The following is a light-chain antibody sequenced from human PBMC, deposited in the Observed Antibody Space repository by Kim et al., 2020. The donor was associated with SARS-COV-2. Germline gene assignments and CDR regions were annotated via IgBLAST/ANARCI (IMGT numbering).Light chain of an antibody. CDR2: GNN. CDR1: SSNVGADSD. CDR3: QSYDTSLSASV. V-gene: IGLV1-40*01. Sequence: QRVTISCTGTSSNVGADSDVHWYQQLPQTARKLLIYGNNNRPSGVPDRFSGSKSGTSASLAITGIQADDEADYYCQSYDTSLSASVFGTGTKVTVL. J-gene: IGLJ1*01.